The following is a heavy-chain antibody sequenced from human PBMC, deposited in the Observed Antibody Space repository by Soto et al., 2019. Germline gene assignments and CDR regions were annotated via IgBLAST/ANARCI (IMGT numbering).Heavy chain of an antibody. V-gene: IGHV3-20*04. CDR3: ARARTAVAADYFDY. CDR2: INWNGGST. D-gene: IGHD2-15*01. CDR1: GFTFDDYG. J-gene: IGHJ4*02. Sequence: PVGSLRLSCAASGFTFDDYGMSWVRQAPGKGLEWVSGINWNGGSTGYADSVKGRFTISRDNAKNSLYLQMNSLRAEDTALYYCARARTAVAADYFDYWGQGTLVTVSS.